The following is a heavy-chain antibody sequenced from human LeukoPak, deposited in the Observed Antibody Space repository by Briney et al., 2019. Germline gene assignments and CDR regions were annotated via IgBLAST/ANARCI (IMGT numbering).Heavy chain of an antibody. Sequence: SETLSHTCTVSGGSISSYYWSWIRQPPGKGLEWIGYIYYSGSTNYNPSLKSRVTISVDTSKNQFSLKLSSVTAADTAVYYCAGNSGPRVVSDFDYWGQGTLVTVSS. J-gene: IGHJ4*02. CDR3: AGNSGPRVVSDFDY. V-gene: IGHV4-59*08. CDR1: GGSISSYY. CDR2: IYYSGST. D-gene: IGHD4-23*01.